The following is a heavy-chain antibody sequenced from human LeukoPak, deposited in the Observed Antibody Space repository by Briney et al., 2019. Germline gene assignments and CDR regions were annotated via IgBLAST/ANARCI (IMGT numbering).Heavy chain of an antibody. CDR3: ARGTYYFDTSAHETDDY. Sequence: PSETLSLTCAVYGGSFNNYYWSWIRQPPGKGLEWIGEINHSGSTNYNPSLKSRLTISVDTPKNQFSLKLSSVTAADTAVYYCARGTYYFDTSAHETDDYWGQGTLVTVSS. V-gene: IGHV4-34*01. J-gene: IGHJ4*02. CDR1: GGSFNNYY. D-gene: IGHD3-22*01. CDR2: INHSGST.